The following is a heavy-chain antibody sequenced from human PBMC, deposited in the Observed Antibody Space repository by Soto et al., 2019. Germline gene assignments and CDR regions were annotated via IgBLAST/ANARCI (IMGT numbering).Heavy chain of an antibody. CDR3: ARATVVPAAIPQELRNWYFDL. V-gene: IGHV4-34*01. CDR2: INHSGST. Sequence: SETLSLTCAVYGGSFSGYYWSWIRQPPGKGLEWIGEINHSGSTNYNPSLKSRVTISVDTSKNQFSLKLSSVTAADTAVYYCARATVVPAAIPQELRNWYFDLWGRGTLVTVSS. D-gene: IGHD2-2*02. CDR1: GGSFSGYY. J-gene: IGHJ2*01.